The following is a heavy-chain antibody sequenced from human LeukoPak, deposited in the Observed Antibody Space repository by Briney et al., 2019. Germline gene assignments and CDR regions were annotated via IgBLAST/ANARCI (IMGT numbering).Heavy chain of an antibody. Sequence: GGSLRLSCAAAGFIFSGYDMHWVRQAPGKGLEWVAFIRYDGSAEYYADSVKGRFTISRDISKSTLYLQMNSLSPDDTAVYYCAKMPLDYWGQGALVTVSS. V-gene: IGHV3-30*02. CDR3: AKMPLDY. CDR2: IRYDGSAE. CDR1: GFIFSGYD. J-gene: IGHJ4*02. D-gene: IGHD2-2*01.